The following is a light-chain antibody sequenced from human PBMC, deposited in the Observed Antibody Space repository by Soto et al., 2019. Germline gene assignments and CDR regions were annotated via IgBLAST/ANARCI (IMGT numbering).Light chain of an antibody. CDR1: QSISTY. CDR3: QQFSSSAT. CDR2: ATS. J-gene: IGKJ1*01. Sequence: DIQMTQSPSSLSASVGDRVTITCRASQSISTYLHWYQQKPGTAPKLLIYATSNLQSGVPSRFSGSGSGTEFALTISSLQPDDFATYFCQQFSSSATFGQGTKVDIK. V-gene: IGKV1-9*01.